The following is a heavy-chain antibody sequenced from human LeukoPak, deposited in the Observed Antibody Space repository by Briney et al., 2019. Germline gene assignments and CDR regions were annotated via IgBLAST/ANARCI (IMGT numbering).Heavy chain of an antibody. CDR1: GGTFSSYA. V-gene: IGHV1-69*05. Sequence: SVKVSCKASGGTFSSYAISWVRQAPGQGLEWMGGIIPIFGTANYAQKFQGRVTITTDESTSTAYMELGSLRSEDTAVYYCARDKGGLEESPNWFDPWGQGALVTVSS. D-gene: IGHD2-15*01. J-gene: IGHJ5*02. CDR2: IIPIFGTA. CDR3: ARDKGGLEESPNWFDP.